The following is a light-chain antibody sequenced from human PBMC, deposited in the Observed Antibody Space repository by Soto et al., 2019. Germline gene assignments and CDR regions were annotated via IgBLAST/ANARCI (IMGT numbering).Light chain of an antibody. V-gene: IGKV3-15*01. CDR2: GAS. CDR3: QQYNNWPRT. Sequence: EIVMTQSPGTLSVSPGERATLSCRASQSVSSNLAWYQQKPGQAPRLLIYGASTRATGIPARFSGSRSGTEFTLTISSLQSEDFAVYYCQQYNNWPRTSGQGTKVEIK. J-gene: IGKJ1*01. CDR1: QSVSSN.